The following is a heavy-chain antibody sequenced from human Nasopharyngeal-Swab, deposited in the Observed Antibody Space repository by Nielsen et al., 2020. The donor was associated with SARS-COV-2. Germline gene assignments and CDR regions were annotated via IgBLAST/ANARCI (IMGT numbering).Heavy chain of an antibody. CDR3: IRDLAGAYGS. Sequence: GESLKISCATSGITFSNHAWTWVRQAPGTGLVWVSRINEHATITTYADSVKGRFTISRDNVQNTLYLQMHSLKAEDTAFYYCIRDLAGAYGSWGQGTLVTVSS. V-gene: IGHV3-74*01. D-gene: IGHD4-17*01. CDR2: INEHATIT. CDR1: GITFSNHA. J-gene: IGHJ5*02.